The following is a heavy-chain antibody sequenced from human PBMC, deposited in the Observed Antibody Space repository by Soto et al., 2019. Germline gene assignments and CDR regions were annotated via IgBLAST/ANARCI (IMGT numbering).Heavy chain of an antibody. CDR3: ARVRIPMITFGGVAPSMDV. J-gene: IGHJ6*02. CDR2: ISTSSSYT. CDR1: GFVFSDYY. V-gene: IGHV3-11*05. Sequence: GGSLRLSCGASGFVFSDYYMSWIRQAPGKGLEWVSYISTSSSYTNYADSVQGRFTISRDNAKNSLYLQMNSLRADDTAVYYCARVRIPMITFGGVAPSMDVWGQGTTVTVSS. D-gene: IGHD3-16*01.